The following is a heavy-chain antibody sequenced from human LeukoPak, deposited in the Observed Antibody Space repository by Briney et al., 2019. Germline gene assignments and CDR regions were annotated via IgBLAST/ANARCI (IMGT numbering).Heavy chain of an antibody. CDR3: ARDVHGDYGSGWFDP. CDR2: IMPLFGTA. D-gene: IGHD4-17*01. Sequence: SVKVSCKTSGGTFDNSAISWVRQAPGQGLEWLGGIMPLFGTAGYAQKFQGRVTITKDESTGTVYLELTSLTSDDTAVYYCARDVHGDYGSGWFDPWGQGTLVSVSS. J-gene: IGHJ5*02. V-gene: IGHV1-69*05. CDR1: GGTFDNSA.